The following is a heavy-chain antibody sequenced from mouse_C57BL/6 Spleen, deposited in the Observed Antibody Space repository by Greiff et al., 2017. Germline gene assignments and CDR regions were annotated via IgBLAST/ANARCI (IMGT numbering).Heavy chain of an antibody. CDR3: ARVGSSYGAY. D-gene: IGHD1-1*01. V-gene: IGHV1-59*01. Sequence: VQLQQPGAVLVCPGTSVTLSCTASGYTFTSYWMHWVKQKPGQGLEWIGVIDPSDSYTNYNQKFKGKATLTVDTSSSTAYMQLSSLTSEDSAVYYCARVGSSYGAYWGQATLVTVSA. J-gene: IGHJ3*01. CDR2: IDPSDSYT. CDR1: GYTFTSYW.